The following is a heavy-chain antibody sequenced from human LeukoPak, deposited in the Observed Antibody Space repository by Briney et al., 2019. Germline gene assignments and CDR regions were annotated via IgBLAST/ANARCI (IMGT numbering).Heavy chain of an antibody. CDR1: GYTFTSYG. V-gene: IGHV1-18*01. D-gene: IGHD1-26*01. CDR2: ISGYNANT. CDR3: ARDMKRSRARWENLGFDP. Sequence: ASVKVSCKASGYTFTSYGISWVRQAPGQGLEWMGWISGYNANTKYEQQLQGRVTMTTDTSTSTAYMELRSLRSDDTAVYYCARDMKRSRARWENLGFDPWGQGTLVTVSS. J-gene: IGHJ5*02.